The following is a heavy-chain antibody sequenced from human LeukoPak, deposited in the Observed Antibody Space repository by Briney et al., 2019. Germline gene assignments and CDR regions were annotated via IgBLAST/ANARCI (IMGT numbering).Heavy chain of an antibody. D-gene: IGHD6-13*01. CDR3: VRAVGAAGSY. CDR2: IYSGGST. Sequence: GGSLRLSCAASGFTVSSNYMSWVRQAPGKGLEWVSVIYSGGSTYYADSVKGRFTISRDNAKNSLYLQMNSLRAEDTAVYYCVRAVGAAGSYWGQGALVTVSS. V-gene: IGHV3-53*01. CDR1: GFTVSSNY. J-gene: IGHJ4*02.